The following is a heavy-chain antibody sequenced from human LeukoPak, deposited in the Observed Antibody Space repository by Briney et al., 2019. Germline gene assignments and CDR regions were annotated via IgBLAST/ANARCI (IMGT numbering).Heavy chain of an antibody. CDR2: IRYDGSNK. Sequence: GGSLRLSCAASGFTFSTYGMHWVRQAPGKGLEWVAFIRYDGSNKYYADSVKGRFTISRDNSKNTLYLQMNSLRAEDTAVYYCAKLASNYDFWSGSDYWGQGTLVTVSS. CDR3: AKLASNYDFWSGSDY. CDR1: GFTFSTYG. D-gene: IGHD3-3*01. V-gene: IGHV3-30*02. J-gene: IGHJ4*02.